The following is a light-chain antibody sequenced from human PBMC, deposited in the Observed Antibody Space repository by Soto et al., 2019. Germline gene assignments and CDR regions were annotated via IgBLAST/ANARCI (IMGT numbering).Light chain of an antibody. J-gene: IGKJ5*01. V-gene: IGKV3D-20*02. Sequence: EIVFTQSPVTLSLSPGEGGTLSCRASQSVSNNYLAWYQQKPGQATRLLIYDESNRATGIEHRFRGSGSGTDFTLTISSLETEDFAVYICQKRSNWPTTFGQGTRLEIK. CDR3: QKRSNWPTT. CDR2: DES. CDR1: QSVSNNY.